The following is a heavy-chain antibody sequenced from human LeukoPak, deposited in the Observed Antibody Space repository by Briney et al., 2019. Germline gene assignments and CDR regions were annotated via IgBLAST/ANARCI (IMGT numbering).Heavy chain of an antibody. Sequence: PGGSLRLSYAASGFTFSSYAVSWVRQAPGKGLEWVSAISGSGGSTYYADSVKGRFTISRDNSKNTLYLQMNSLRAEDTAVYYCASHPFSTGGYFDYWGQGTLVTVSS. CDR1: GFTFSSYA. CDR3: ASHPFSTGGYFDY. CDR2: ISGSGGST. V-gene: IGHV3-23*01. D-gene: IGHD2-8*02. J-gene: IGHJ4*02.